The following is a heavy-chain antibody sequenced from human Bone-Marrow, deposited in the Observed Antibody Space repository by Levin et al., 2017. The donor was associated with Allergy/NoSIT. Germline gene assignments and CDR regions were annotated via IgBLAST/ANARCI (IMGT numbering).Heavy chain of an antibody. CDR2: IYSGGST. CDR1: GFTVSSNY. D-gene: IGHD6-13*01. CDR3: AREGSSSLVRYYGMDV. J-gene: IGHJ6*02. V-gene: IGHV3-53*01. Sequence: GESLKISCAASGFTVSSNYMSWVRQAPGKGLEWVSVIYSGGSTYYADSVKGRFTISRDNSKNTLYLQMNSLRAEDTAVYYCAREGSSSLVRYYGMDVWGQGTTVTVSS.